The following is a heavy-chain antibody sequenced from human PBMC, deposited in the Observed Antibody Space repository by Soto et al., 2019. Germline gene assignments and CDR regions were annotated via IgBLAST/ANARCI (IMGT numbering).Heavy chain of an antibody. Sequence: QVQLVESGGGVVRPGRSLRLSCAASGFTFSSYGMHWVRQAPGKGLEWVAVISYDGSNKYYADSVKGRFTISRDNSKNTLYLQMNSLRAEDTAVYYCANYGGASYYFDYWGQGTLVTVSS. J-gene: IGHJ4*02. CDR2: ISYDGSNK. CDR1: GFTFSSYG. D-gene: IGHD3-10*01. CDR3: ANYGGASYYFDY. V-gene: IGHV3-30*18.